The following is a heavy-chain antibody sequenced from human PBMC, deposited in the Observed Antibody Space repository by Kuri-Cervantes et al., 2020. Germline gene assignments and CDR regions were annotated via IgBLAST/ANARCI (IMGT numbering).Heavy chain of an antibody. CDR3: ARDYLGIAVMGY. J-gene: IGHJ4*02. D-gene: IGHD6-19*01. CDR2: MNPNSGNT. Sequence: ASVKVSCKASGYTFTSYDINWVRQATGQGLEWMGWMNPNSGNTGYAQKFQGRVTMTRNTSISTAYMELSSLRSEDTAVYYCARDYLGIAVMGYWGQGTLVTVSS. CDR1: GYTFTSYD. V-gene: IGHV1-8*02.